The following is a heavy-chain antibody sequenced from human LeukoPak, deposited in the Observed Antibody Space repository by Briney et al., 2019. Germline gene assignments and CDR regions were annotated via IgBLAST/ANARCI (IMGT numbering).Heavy chain of an antibody. V-gene: IGHV3-23*01. Sequence: GGSLRLSCAASGFTFNNYAMNWVRQAPGKGLEWVSHISPSGDSTYYADSVKGRFTISRENAKNSLYLQMNSLRAGDTAVYYCARENNSSGYELDYWGQGTLVTVSS. J-gene: IGHJ4*02. CDR2: ISPSGDST. CDR1: GFTFNNYA. CDR3: ARENNSSGYELDY. D-gene: IGHD3-22*01.